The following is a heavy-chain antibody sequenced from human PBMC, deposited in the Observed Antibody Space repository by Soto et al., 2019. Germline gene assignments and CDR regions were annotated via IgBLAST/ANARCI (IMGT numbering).Heavy chain of an antibody. V-gene: IGHV4-34*01. Sequence: QVQLQQWGAGLLKPSETLSLTCAVYCGSFRGYYWSWIRQPPGKGLEWIGEINHSGSTNYNPSLKGRVTMPVHTSKNHVSLKRSSVTAADTAVYYCARTSKFDCWGQGTLVTVSS. CDR1: CGSFRGYY. D-gene: IGHD6-6*01. J-gene: IGHJ4*02. CDR2: INHSGST. CDR3: ARTSKFDC.